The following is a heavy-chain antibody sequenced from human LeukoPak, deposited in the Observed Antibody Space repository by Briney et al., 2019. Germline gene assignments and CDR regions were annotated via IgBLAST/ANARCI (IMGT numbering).Heavy chain of an antibody. D-gene: IGHD6-13*01. J-gene: IGHJ5*02. CDR1: GFTFSSYK. Sequence: GGSPRVSCAAPGFTFSSYKMNWVRQAPGEGLEWGSYIRSSGSTIYYADSLKGRFTISRDNAKNSLYLQMYTLRAEDTAVYYCERAAAAGHRGWLDPWGQGTLVTVSS. CDR3: ERAAAAGHRGWLDP. CDR2: IRSSGSTI. V-gene: IGHV3-48*03.